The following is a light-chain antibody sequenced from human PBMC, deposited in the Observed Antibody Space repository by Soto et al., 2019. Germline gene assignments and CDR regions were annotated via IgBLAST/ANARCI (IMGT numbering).Light chain of an antibody. CDR3: QQQGSIPLP. V-gene: IGKV3D-20*02. Sequence: EIVLKQSPDTLSLSPGERATLSCRASQSVKNNYLAWYQQKPGQPPRFLIYDASSRATGIPDRFSGSGSGTDFTLTISRLEPLFFAFYYCQQQGSIPLPFCGGPRSEIK. CDR1: QSVKNNY. J-gene: IGKJ4*01. CDR2: DAS.